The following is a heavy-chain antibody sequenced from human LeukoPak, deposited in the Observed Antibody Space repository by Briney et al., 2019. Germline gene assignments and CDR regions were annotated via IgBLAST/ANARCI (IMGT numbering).Heavy chain of an antibody. CDR2: IRSKAYGGTT. V-gene: IGHV3-49*04. J-gene: IGHJ4*02. Sequence: GGSLRLSCTASGFTFGDYAVSWVRQAPGKGLEWVGFIRSKAYGGTTEYAASVKGRFTISRDDSKSIAYLQMNSLKTEDTAVYYCTRVPSTAMVFDYWGQGTLVTVSS. CDR3: TRVPSTAMVFDY. CDR1: GFTFGDYA. D-gene: IGHD5-18*01.